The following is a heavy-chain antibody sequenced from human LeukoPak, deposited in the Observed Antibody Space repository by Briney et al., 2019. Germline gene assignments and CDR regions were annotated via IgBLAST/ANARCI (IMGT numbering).Heavy chain of an antibody. D-gene: IGHD4-17*01. CDR1: GYSISTDYY. Sequence: SETLSLTCAVSGYSISTDYYWGWLRQPPGKGLEWIGSLSQARSTYSNPSLKSRVTISVDTSKNQFSLKLSSVTAADTAVYYCTSLKFYGAAYYFYYMDVGGKGTTVTVSS. CDR3: TSLKFYGAAYYFYYMDV. V-gene: IGHV4-38-2*01. J-gene: IGHJ6*03. CDR2: LSQARST.